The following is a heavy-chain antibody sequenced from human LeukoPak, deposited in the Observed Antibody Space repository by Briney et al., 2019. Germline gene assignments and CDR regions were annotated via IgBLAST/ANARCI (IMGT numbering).Heavy chain of an antibody. CDR2: FCISGTI. Sequence: GGSLRLSYAASGFTVNTYDIHWVRQAPGGGPEWIAYFCISGTIYYADSVRGRFTIPRDNAKKSLFLQMNSLRVDDTAIYYCAGYGVYPYWGQGTPVTVSS. CDR1: GFTVNTYD. V-gene: IGHV3-48*01. D-gene: IGHD4-17*01. J-gene: IGHJ4*02. CDR3: AGYGVYPY.